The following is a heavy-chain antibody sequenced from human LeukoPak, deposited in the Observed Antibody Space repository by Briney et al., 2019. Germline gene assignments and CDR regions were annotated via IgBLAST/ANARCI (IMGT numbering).Heavy chain of an antibody. D-gene: IGHD1-26*01. CDR1: GYTYTGYY. V-gene: IGHV1-2*04. CDR2: INPNSGGT. J-gene: IGHJ4*02. Sequence: ASVKVSCKASGYTYTGYYMHWVRQAPGQGLEWMGWINPNSGGTNYAQKFQGWVTMTRDTSVSTAYMELSRLRSDDTAVYYCAREDLVGATHFDYWGQGTLVTVSS. CDR3: AREDLVGATHFDY.